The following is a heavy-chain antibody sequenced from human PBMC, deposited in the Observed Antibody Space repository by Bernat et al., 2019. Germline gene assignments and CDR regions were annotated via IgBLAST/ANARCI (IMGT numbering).Heavy chain of an antibody. D-gene: IGHD6-13*01. CDR1: GSTVSSNY. CDR3: ARVKAAASRYYYGMDV. Sequence: EVQLVESGGGLVQPGGSLRLSCAASGSTVSSNYMSWVRQAPGKGLEWVSVIYSGGSTYYADSVKGRFTISRDNSKSTLYLEMNSLRAEDTAVYYCARVKAAASRYYYGMDVWGQGTTVTVSS. J-gene: IGHJ6*02. V-gene: IGHV3-66*01. CDR2: IYSGGST.